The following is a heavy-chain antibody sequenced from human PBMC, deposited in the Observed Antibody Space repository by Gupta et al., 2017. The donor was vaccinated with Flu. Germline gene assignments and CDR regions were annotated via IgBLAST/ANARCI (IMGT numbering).Heavy chain of an antibody. J-gene: IGHJ3*01. CDR3: AKGGYGTNGFRL. V-gene: IGHV3-23*03. D-gene: IGHD1-7*01. Sequence: EVQLLESGGGSVQPGGSLRISCVASGFNFGSYAMIWVRQAPGKGLEWVAGTTSGGTISYYGDSVKGRFTISRDNLKDTLYLQMTGLRGEDSAVYYCAKGGYGTNGFRLWGQGTVVHVSS. CDR2: TTSGGTIS. CDR1: GFNFGSYA.